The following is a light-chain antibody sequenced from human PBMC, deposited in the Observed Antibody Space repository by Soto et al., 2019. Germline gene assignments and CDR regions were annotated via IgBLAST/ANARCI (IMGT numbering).Light chain of an antibody. V-gene: IGLV2-23*03. CDR2: EGS. J-gene: IGLJ2*01. CDR1: SSDVGSYNL. Sequence: QSALTQPASVSGSPGQSITISCTGTSSDVGSYNLVSWYQHHPGKAPKLMIYEGSKWPSGVSNRFSGSKSGNTASLTISGLQAEDEADYYCCSYAVSGTFVVFGGGTKLTVL. CDR3: CSYAVSGTFVV.